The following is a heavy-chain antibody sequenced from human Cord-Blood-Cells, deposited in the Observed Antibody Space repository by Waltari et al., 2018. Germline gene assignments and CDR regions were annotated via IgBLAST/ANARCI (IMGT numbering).Heavy chain of an antibody. V-gene: IGHV3-30*18. D-gene: IGHD3-3*01. CDR3: AKDYYDFWSGYAFDI. CDR1: GFTFSSYG. Sequence: QVQLVESGGGVVQPGRSLRLSCAASGFTFSSYGIHWARQAPGKGLEWVAVISYDGSNKYYADSVKGRFTISRDNSKNTLYLQMNSLRAEDTAVYYCAKDYYDFWSGYAFDIWGQGTMVTVSS. J-gene: IGHJ3*02. CDR2: ISYDGSNK.